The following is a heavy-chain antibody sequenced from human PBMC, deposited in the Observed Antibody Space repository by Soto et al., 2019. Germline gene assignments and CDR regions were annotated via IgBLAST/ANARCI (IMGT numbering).Heavy chain of an antibody. Sequence: QVQLQQWGAGLLKPSETLSLTCAVYGGSFSDYFWTWIRQSPGKGLEWIGDINHRGSTSYNPSLKSRVTISLDTSKNQFSLSLSSVTAADMAVYYCARILVGAFDFWGQGALVTVSS. D-gene: IGHD1-26*01. J-gene: IGHJ4*02. V-gene: IGHV4-34*01. CDR3: ARILVGAFDF. CDR1: GGSFSDYF. CDR2: INHRGST.